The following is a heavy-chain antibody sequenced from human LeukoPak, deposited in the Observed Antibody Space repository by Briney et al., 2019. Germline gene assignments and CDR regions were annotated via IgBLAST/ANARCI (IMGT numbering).Heavy chain of an antibody. CDR2: IIPILGIA. CDR1: GGTFSSYA. J-gene: IGHJ4*02. CDR3: ARGADDSSGYYFDY. Sequence: VAPVKVSCKASGGTFSSYAISWVRQAPGQGLEWMGRIIPILGIANYAQKFQGRVTITADKSTSTAYMELSSLRSEDTAVYYCARGADDSSGYYFDYWGQGTLVTVSS. V-gene: IGHV1-69*04. D-gene: IGHD3-22*01.